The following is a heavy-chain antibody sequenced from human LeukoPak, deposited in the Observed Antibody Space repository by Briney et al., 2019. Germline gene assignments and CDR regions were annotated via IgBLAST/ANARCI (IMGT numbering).Heavy chain of an antibody. CDR3: AKVLGVVVPAAMGVNFDY. D-gene: IGHD2-2*01. CDR2: ISSSGSTI. J-gene: IGHJ4*02. Sequence: PGGSLRLSCAASGFTFSDYYMSWIRQAPGRGLEWVSYISSSGSTIYYADSVKGRFTISRDNSKNTLYLQMNSLRAEDTAVYYCAKVLGVVVPAAMGVNFDYWGQGTLVTVSS. CDR1: GFTFSDYY. V-gene: IGHV3-11*01.